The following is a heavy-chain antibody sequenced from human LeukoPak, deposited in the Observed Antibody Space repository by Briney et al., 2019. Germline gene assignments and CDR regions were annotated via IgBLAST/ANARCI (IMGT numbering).Heavy chain of an antibody. Sequence: GGSLRLSCAASGFTFSSYAMHWVRQAPGKGLEWVAVISYDGSNKYYADSVKGRFTISRDNSKNTLYLQMNSLRAEDTAVYCCAREGEVVVVPAAIGYFDYWGQGTLVTVSS. V-gene: IGHV3-30*01. CDR3: AREGEVVVVPAAIGYFDY. J-gene: IGHJ4*02. CDR2: ISYDGSNK. D-gene: IGHD2-2*01. CDR1: GFTFSSYA.